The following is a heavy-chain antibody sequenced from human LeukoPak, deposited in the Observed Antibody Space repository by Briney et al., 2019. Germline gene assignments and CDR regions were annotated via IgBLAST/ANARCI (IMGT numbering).Heavy chain of an antibody. CDR2: INPNSGGT. CDR1: GYTFTGYS. Sequence: ASVKVSCKASGYTFTGYSMHWVRQAPGQGLEWMGRINPNSGGTQYAQKFQGRVTMTSDSSIITVYMELSSLRSDGTAIYYCARDRAFRGGGFHPWGQGTLVTVSS. CDR3: ARDRAFRGGGFHP. V-gene: IGHV1-2*06. J-gene: IGHJ5*02. D-gene: IGHD3-10*01.